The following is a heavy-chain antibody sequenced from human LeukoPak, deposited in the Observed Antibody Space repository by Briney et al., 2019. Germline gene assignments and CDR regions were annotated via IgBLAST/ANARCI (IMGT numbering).Heavy chain of an antibody. V-gene: IGHV4-39*01. J-gene: IGHJ4*02. CDR1: GGSISSSSYY. CDR3: ARHHALIYPPFDY. CDR2: IYYRGDT. D-gene: IGHD3-3*01. Sequence: PSETLSLTCTVSGGSISSSSYYWGWIRQPPGKGLEWIGSIYYRGDTYYNPSLKSRVTISEDTSKNQFSLKLRYVTAADTAVYYCARHHALIYPPFDYWGQGTLVTVSS.